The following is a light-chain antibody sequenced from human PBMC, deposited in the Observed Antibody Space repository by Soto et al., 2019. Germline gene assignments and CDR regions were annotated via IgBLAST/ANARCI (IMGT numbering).Light chain of an antibody. Sequence: DIQMTQSPSSLSAFVGDSVTFTCRASQGISNYLAWYHQKPGKVPKFLVYAASTLHSQVPSRISGSGSGTEFTLTIRSLQPEDVGTYYCQHYHSPPFTFGPGTKLEIK. CDR2: AAS. J-gene: IGKJ3*01. V-gene: IGKV1-27*01. CDR3: QHYHSPPFT. CDR1: QGISNY.